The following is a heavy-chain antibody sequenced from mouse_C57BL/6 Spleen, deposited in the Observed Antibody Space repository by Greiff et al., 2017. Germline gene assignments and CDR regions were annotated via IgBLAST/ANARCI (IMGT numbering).Heavy chain of an antibody. CDR3: ASITTVVARAYYAMDY. J-gene: IGHJ4*01. V-gene: IGHV3-6*01. D-gene: IGHD1-1*01. CDR2: ISYDGSN. CDR1: GYSITSGYY. Sequence: ESGPGLVKPSQSLSLTCSVTGYSITSGYYWNWIRQFPGNKLEWMGYISYDGSNNYNPSLKNRISITRDTSKNQFFLKLNSVTTEDTATYYCASITTVVARAYYAMDYWGQGTSVTVSS.